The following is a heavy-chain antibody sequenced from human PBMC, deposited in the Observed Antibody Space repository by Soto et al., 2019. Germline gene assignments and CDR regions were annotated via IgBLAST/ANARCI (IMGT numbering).Heavy chain of an antibody. CDR2: ISGSGGST. J-gene: IGHJ6*03. CDR3: AKDGSIYYYYMDV. CDR1: GFTFSSYA. Sequence: EVQLLESGGGLVQPGGSLRLSCAASGFTFSSYAMSWVRQAPGKGLEWVSAISGSGGSTYCADSVKGRFTISRDNSKNTLYLQMNSLRAEDTAVYYCAKDGSIYYYYMDVWGKGTTVTVSS. V-gene: IGHV3-23*01.